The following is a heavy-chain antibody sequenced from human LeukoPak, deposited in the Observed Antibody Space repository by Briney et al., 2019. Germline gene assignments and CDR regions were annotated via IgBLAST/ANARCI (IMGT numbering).Heavy chain of an antibody. CDR1: GFTDSSNY. CDR3: ASGRGENFDY. D-gene: IGHD1-26*01. Sequence: GGSLRLSCAASGFTDSSNYMSWVRQAPGKGLEWVSVIYSGGSTYYADSVKGRFTISRDNSKNTLYLQMNSLRAEDTAVYYCASGRGENFDYWGQGTLVTVSS. CDR2: IYSGGST. J-gene: IGHJ4*02. V-gene: IGHV3-53*01.